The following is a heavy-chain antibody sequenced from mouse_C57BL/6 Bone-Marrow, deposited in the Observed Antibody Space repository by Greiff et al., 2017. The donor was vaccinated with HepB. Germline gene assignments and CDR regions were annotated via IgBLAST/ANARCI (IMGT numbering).Heavy chain of an antibody. CDR3: AMGQLRLPYYFDY. CDR2: IHPSDSDT. J-gene: IGHJ2*01. D-gene: IGHD3-2*02. CDR1: GYTFTSYW. V-gene: IGHV1-74*01. Sequence: QVQLQQPGAELVKPGASVKVSCKASGYTFTSYWMHWVKQRPGQGLEWIGRIHPSDSDTNYNQKFKGKATLTVDKSSSTAYMQRSSLTSEDSAVYYCAMGQLRLPYYFDYWGQGTTLTVSS.